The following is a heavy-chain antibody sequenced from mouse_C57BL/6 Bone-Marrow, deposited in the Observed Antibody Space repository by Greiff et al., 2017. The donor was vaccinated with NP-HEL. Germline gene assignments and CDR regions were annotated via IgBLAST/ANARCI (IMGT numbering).Heavy chain of an antibody. CDR2: INYDGSST. CDR1: GFTFSDYY. Sequence: DVQLVESEGGLVQPGSSMKLSCTASGFTFSDYYMAWVRQVPEKGLEWVANINYDGSSTYYLDSLKSRFIISRDNAKNILYLQMSSLKSEDTATYYCASLRLYFDYWGQGTTLTVSS. V-gene: IGHV5-16*01. D-gene: IGHD1-1*01. J-gene: IGHJ2*01. CDR3: ASLRLYFDY.